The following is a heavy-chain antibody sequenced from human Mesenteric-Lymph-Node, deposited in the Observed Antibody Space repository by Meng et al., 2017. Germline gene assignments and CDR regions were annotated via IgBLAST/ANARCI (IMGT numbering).Heavy chain of an antibody. J-gene: IGHJ3*02. CDR2: ISGSGGST. V-gene: IGHV3-23*01. Sequence: GESLKISCAASGFTLSSYAMSWVRQAPGKGREWVSAISGSGGSTYYADSVKGRCTISRDNSKNTLYLQMNSLRAEDTDVYYCAARITMVRGASRGVDAFDIWGQGTMVTVSS. CDR3: AARITMVRGASRGVDAFDI. CDR1: GFTLSSYA. D-gene: IGHD3-10*01.